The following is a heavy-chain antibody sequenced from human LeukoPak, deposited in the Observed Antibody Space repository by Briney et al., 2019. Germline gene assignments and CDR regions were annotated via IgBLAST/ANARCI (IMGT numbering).Heavy chain of an antibody. V-gene: IGHV1-2*02. D-gene: IGHD3-10*01. Sequence: ASVKVTCKASGYTFTVYYMHWVRQAPGQGLEWMGWINPNSGGTNYAQKFRGRVTMTRDTSISTAYMELSRLRSDDTAVYYCAREAMVRGVIILMNWFDPWGQGTLVTVSS. CDR1: GYTFTVYY. J-gene: IGHJ5*02. CDR3: AREAMVRGVIILMNWFDP. CDR2: INPNSGGT.